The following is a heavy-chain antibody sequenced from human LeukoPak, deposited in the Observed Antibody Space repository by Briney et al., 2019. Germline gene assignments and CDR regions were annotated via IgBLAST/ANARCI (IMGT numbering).Heavy chain of an antibody. CDR1: GFTFRSYG. V-gene: IGHV3-30*02. J-gene: IGHJ4*02. D-gene: IGHD3-10*01. CDR3: AKDLGGITMVRGVIWELDY. CDR2: IRYDGSNK. Sequence: GGSLRLSCAASGFTFRSYGMHWVRQAPAKGLEGGAFIRYDGSNKYYADYVKGRFTISRDNSKNTLYLQMNTLRAEDTAVHYCAKDLGGITMVRGVIWELDYWGQGTLVSVPS.